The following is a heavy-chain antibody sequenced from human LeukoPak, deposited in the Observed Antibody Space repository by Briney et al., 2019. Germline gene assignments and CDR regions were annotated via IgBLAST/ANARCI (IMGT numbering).Heavy chain of an antibody. CDR2: IYYSGTT. V-gene: IGHV4-31*03. CDR3: ASIAARRYFYFGMDV. J-gene: IGHJ6*02. CDR1: GGSINSVAYF. Sequence: SETLSLTCTVSGGSINSVAYFWTWIRQHPGEGLEWIGCIYYSGTTYYNPSLKSRVTTSIDTSKNQFSLELKSVTAADTAVYYCASIAARRYFYFGMDVWGQGTTVTVS. D-gene: IGHD6-6*01.